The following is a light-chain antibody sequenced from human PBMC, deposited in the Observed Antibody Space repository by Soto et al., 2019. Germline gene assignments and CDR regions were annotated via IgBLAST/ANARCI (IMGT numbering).Light chain of an antibody. V-gene: IGKV3-20*01. CDR1: QSVSNNY. CDR3: QQYGSSPLT. Sequence: IVLTQSPGTLSLSPGERATLSCRASQSVSNNYLAWYQQKPGQAPRLLIYGASSRATGIPDRFSGSGSGTDFTLTISRLEPEDFAVYYCQQYGSSPLTFGQGTKV. CDR2: GAS. J-gene: IGKJ1*01.